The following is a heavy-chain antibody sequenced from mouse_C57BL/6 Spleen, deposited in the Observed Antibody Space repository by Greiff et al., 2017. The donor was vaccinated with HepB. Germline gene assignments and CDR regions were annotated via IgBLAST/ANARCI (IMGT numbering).Heavy chain of an antibody. Sequence: PLPPPVAALVTPWASLQLSCKASCSTFTRSWMHWVKQRPGQGLEWIGMIHPHSGSTNYNEKFKSKATLTVDKSSSTAYMQLSSLTSEDSAVYYCARANGDEGVAYWGQGTLVTVAA. J-gene: IGHJ3*01. V-gene: IGHV1-64*01. D-gene: IGHD4-1*01. CDR3: ARANGDEGVAY. CDR1: CSTFTRSW. CDR2: IHPHSGST.